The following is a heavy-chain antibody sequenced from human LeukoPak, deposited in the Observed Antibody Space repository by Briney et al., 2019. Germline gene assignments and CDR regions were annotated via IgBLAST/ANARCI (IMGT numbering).Heavy chain of an antibody. CDR2: INAGNGNT. D-gene: IGHD3-9*01. CDR3: ARDPSHYDILTGNFDY. CDR1: GYTFTNYA. Sequence: ASVKVSCKASGYTFTNYAIHWVRQAPGQRLEWMGWINAGNGNTEYSQKFQGRVTITRDTSASTAYMDLSSLRSEDTAVYYCARDPSHYDILTGNFDYWGQGTLVTVSS. J-gene: IGHJ4*02. V-gene: IGHV1-3*01.